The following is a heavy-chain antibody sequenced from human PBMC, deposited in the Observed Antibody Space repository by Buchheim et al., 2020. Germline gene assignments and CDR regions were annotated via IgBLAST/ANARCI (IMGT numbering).Heavy chain of an antibody. D-gene: IGHD3-3*01. Sequence: QVQLVQSGAEVKKPGASVKVSCKASGYTFTSYDINWVRQATGQGLEWMGWMNPNSGNTGYAQKFQGRVTMTRNNSISTAYMELSSLRSEDTAVYYCARGMYYDFWSGYWDNYYYCGMDVWGQGTT. V-gene: IGHV1-8*01. CDR1: GYTFTSYD. CDR2: MNPNSGNT. CDR3: ARGMYYDFWSGYWDNYYYCGMDV. J-gene: IGHJ6*02.